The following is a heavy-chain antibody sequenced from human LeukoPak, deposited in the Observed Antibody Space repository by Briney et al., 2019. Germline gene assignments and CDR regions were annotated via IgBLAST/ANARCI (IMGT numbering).Heavy chain of an antibody. CDR1: GFSFSNYA. D-gene: IGHD6-13*01. J-gene: IGHJ3*02. CDR3: AKEGNSWPGHDAFDI. Sequence: GGSLRLSCAASGFSFSNYAMSWVRQAPGKGPEWVSAIRGDAAKTYYADSVKGRFTISRDNSKNTLYLQMNSLRDEDTAVYYCAKEGNSWPGHDAFDIWGQGTMVTVS. V-gene: IGHV3-23*01. CDR2: IRGDAAKT.